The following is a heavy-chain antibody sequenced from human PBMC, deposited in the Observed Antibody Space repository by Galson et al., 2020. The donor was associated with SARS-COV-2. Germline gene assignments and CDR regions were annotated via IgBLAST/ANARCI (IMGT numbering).Heavy chain of an antibody. Sequence: SETLSLTCGVSGGAISSGGYSWSWIRQPPGKGLEWLGYIYHSGSTYYNPSLKSRVSISIDRSKNQFSLKLSSVTAADTAVYYCARGYCSGGSCYNFDYWGQGTLVTVSS. V-gene: IGHV4-30-2*01. CDR2: IYHSGST. CDR3: ARGYCSGGSCYNFDY. D-gene: IGHD2-15*01. J-gene: IGHJ4*02. CDR1: GGAISSGGYS.